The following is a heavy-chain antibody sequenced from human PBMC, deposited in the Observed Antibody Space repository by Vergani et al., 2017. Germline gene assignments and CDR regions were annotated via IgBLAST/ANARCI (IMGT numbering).Heavy chain of an antibody. J-gene: IGHJ4*02. V-gene: IGHV5-51*01. CDR1: EYSFGNYW. CDR3: ARHTTYTDS. Sequence: EVELVQSGPEMRKPGASLKISCKGSEYSFGNYWIGWVRQMPGKGLEWMGIIYPADSDTRYGPSFQGQVTISADKSIRTAFLQWDSLKASDTALYYCARHTTYTDSWGQGTLVTVSS. D-gene: IGHD1-1*01. CDR2: IYPADSDT.